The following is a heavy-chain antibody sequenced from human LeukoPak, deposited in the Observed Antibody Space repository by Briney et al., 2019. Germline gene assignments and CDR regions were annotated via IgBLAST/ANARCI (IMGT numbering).Heavy chain of an antibody. V-gene: IGHV4-4*07. D-gene: IGHD2-15*01. CDR3: AREGQRGGEDY. CDR2: IYLIGTA. J-gene: IGHJ4*02. Sequence: SETLSLTCTVSGGSISSYYWSWIRQPAGKGLEWIGHIYLIGTANYNPSLESRVTMSVDTSRNQFSLKMTSVTAADTAVYYCAREGQRGGEDYWGQGTLVTVSS. CDR1: GGSISSYY.